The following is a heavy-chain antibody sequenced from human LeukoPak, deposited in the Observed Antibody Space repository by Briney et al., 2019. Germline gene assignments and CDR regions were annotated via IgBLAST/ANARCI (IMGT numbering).Heavy chain of an antibody. J-gene: IGHJ4*02. D-gene: IGHD6-13*01. V-gene: IGHV1-18*01. Sequence: GASVKVSCKASGYTFNTYGITWVRQAPGQGLEWMGWISVYNGNTNYAQKLQGRVTMTTDTATSTAYMELRSLTSDATAVYYCARDLSSSWYSLAYWGQGTLVTVSS. CDR3: ARDLSSSWYSLAY. CDR1: GYTFNTYG. CDR2: ISVYNGNT.